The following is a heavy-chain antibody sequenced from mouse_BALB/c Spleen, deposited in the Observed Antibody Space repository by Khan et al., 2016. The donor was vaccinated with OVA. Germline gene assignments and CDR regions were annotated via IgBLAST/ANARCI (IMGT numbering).Heavy chain of an antibody. CDR1: GDSITSGY. Sequence: EVQLQESGRRFVKPSQTLSLTCSVTGDSITSGYWNWIRKFPGNKLEYMGYIIYTGYTYYNPSLQSRISITRHTSKNQYYLQLNSVTDEDTATYYCARSTYSYAFVYWGQGTLVTVSA. J-gene: IGHJ3*01. CDR2: IIYTGYT. CDR3: ARSTYSYAFVY. D-gene: IGHD2-12*01. V-gene: IGHV3-8*02.